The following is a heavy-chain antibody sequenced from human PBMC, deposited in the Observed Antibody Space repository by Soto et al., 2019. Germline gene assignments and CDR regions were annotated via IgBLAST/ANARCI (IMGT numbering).Heavy chain of an antibody. Sequence: EVQLVESGGGLVQPGGSLRLSCAASGFTFSSYWMHWVRQVPGKGLVWVSRINSDGSSTSYADSVKGRFTISRDNAKNTLYLQMTSLRAEDTAVYYCAVAVAGPTAIGYWGQGTLVTVSS. J-gene: IGHJ4*02. CDR1: GFTFSSYW. CDR2: INSDGSST. CDR3: AVAVAGPTAIGY. V-gene: IGHV3-74*01. D-gene: IGHD6-19*01.